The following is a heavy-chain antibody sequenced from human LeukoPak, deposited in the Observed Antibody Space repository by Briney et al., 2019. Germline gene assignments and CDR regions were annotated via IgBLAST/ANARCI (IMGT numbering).Heavy chain of an antibody. D-gene: IGHD3-10*01. CDR1: GGTFSSYA. CDR3: ARASIGFGELLSDYYYYGMDV. CDR2: IIPILGIA. Sequence: EASVKVSRKASGGTFSSYAISWVRQAPGQGLEWMGRIIPILGIANYAQKFQGRVTITADKSTSTAYMELSSLRSEDTAVYYCARASIGFGELLSDYYYYGMDVWGQGTTVTVSS. J-gene: IGHJ6*02. V-gene: IGHV1-69*04.